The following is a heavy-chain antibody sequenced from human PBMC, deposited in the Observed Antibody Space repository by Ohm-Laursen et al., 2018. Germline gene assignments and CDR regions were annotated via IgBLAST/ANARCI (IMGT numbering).Heavy chain of an antibody. V-gene: IGHV3-23*01. Sequence: SLRLSCAASGFTFTNYAMNWVRQAPGKGLEWVSAISGSGDSTYYADSVKGRFTISRDNSKNTLYLQMNSLRAEDTAVYYCAKRGGSSQGREFDFWGQGTLVTVSS. D-gene: IGHD6-13*01. CDR3: AKRGGSSQGREFDF. CDR1: GFTFTNYA. J-gene: IGHJ4*02. CDR2: ISGSGDST.